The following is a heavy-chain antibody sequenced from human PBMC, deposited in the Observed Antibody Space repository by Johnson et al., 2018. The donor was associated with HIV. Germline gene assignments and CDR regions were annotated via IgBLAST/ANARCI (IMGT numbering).Heavy chain of an antibody. J-gene: IGHJ3*02. CDR3: AKGGASYYDCPGDAFDI. Sequence: VQLVESGGVMVQPGGSLRLSCAVSGFTFDNYAMHWVRQAPGKGLEWVSLLSWDGGSTYYADSVKGRFTISRDNRNNSLYLQMNRLRAEDTALYYCAKGGASYYDCPGDAFDIWGQGTMVTVSS. CDR2: LSWDGGST. V-gene: IGHV3-43D*03. CDR1: GFTFDNYA. D-gene: IGHD3-22*01.